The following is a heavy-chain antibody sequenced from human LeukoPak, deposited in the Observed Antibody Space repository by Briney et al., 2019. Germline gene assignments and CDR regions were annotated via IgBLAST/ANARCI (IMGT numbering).Heavy chain of an antibody. D-gene: IGHD6-19*01. Sequence: PGGSLRLSCAASGFTFSSYAMSWVRQAPGKGLEWVSAISGSGGSTYYADSVKGRFTISRDNSKNTLYLQMNSLRAEDTAVYYCARDFVAGTPWNYGMDVWGQGTTVTVSS. J-gene: IGHJ6*02. CDR2: ISGSGGST. CDR3: ARDFVAGTPWNYGMDV. CDR1: GFTFSSYA. V-gene: IGHV3-23*01.